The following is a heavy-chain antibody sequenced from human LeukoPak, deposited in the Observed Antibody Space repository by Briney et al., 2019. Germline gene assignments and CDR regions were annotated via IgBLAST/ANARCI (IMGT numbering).Heavy chain of an antibody. CDR2: VNPNSGGT. Sequence: ASVKVSCKASGYTLTGYYIHWLRQAPGQGLEWMGRVNPNSGGTNYAQKFQGRVTMTRETSFNTVYMGLTRLTSDDTAVYYCALLDTGLVPIAEYFQHWGQGTLVTVSS. CDR1: GYTLTGYY. D-gene: IGHD5-18*01. V-gene: IGHV1-2*06. CDR3: ALLDTGLVPIAEYFQH. J-gene: IGHJ1*01.